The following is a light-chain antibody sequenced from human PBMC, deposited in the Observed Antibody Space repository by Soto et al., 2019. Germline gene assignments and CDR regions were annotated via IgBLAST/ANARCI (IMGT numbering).Light chain of an antibody. J-gene: IGKJ1*01. CDR2: GAS. V-gene: IGKV3-20*01. CDR3: KKYGSSPGWT. Sequence: EIVLTQSPGTLSFSPGERATLSCRASQSVSSSYLAWYQQKPGQAPRLLIYGASSRATGIPDRFSGSGSGTDFNLTISRLEPEDFAVYYCKKYGSSPGWTFGQGTK. CDR1: QSVSSSY.